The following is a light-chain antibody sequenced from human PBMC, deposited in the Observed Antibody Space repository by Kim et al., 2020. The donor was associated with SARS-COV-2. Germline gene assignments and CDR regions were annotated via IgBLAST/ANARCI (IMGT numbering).Light chain of an antibody. Sequence: PASTSCKSSRSLVFSNGKIYLFWHVQKPGQAPQVLIYEVSSRFSGVPDRFSGSGSGTDFTLKISRVEAEDVGVYYCMQSVDLPLTFGGGTKVDLK. CDR3: MQSVDLPLT. V-gene: IGKV2-29*03. CDR2: EVS. CDR1: RSLVFSNGKIY. J-gene: IGKJ4*01.